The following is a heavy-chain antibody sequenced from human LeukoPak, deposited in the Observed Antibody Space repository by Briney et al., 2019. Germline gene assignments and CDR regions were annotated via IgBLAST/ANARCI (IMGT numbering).Heavy chain of an antibody. D-gene: IGHD4-17*01. J-gene: IGHJ3*02. Sequence: GGSLRLFCAASWFTVSSNYMSWVRQAPGKGLEWVSVIYSGGSTYYADSVKGRFTISRDNSKNTLYLQMNSLRAEDTAVYYCARDPNGDYIGTFDMWGRGTMVSVSS. CDR2: IYSGGST. V-gene: IGHV3-53*01. CDR3: ARDPNGDYIGTFDM. CDR1: WFTVSSNY.